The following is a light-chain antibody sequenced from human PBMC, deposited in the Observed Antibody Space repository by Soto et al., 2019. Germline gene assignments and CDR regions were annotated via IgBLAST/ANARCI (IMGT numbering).Light chain of an antibody. Sequence: DTVLTQSPVTLSVSPGDSAIFYCRASETVLKKLAWYQQKPGQPPRLLIYGASIRATGIPDRFAGDGSGTEFTLTINSLQSEDFGVYYCQQYYGWTPRYTFGQGTQLEI. J-gene: IGKJ2*01. CDR3: QQYYGWTPRYT. V-gene: IGKV3-15*01. CDR1: ETVLKK. CDR2: GAS.